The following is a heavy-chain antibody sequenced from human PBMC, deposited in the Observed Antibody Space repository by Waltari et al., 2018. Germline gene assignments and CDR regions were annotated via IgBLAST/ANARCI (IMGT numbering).Heavy chain of an antibody. CDR2: IYTSGRT. CDR3: ARAKGFGELSLGNFDY. J-gene: IGHJ4*02. V-gene: IGHV4-61*02. Sequence: QVQLQESGPGLVKPPQTLSLTCTVSGGSISSGSYYWSWIRQPAGKGREWIGRIYTSGRTNYNASLKSRVTISVDTSKNQSSLKLSSVTAADTAVYYCARAKGFGELSLGNFDYWGQGTLVTVSS. CDR1: GGSISSGSYY. D-gene: IGHD3-10*01.